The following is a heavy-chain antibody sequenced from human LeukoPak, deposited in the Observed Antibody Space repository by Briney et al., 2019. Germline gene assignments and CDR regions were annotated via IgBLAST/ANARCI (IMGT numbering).Heavy chain of an antibody. Sequence: SETLSLTCAVYGGSFSRYYWSWIRQSPGKGLEWIAEIDHRGDTNYNPSVKSRVTISVDTSKNQFSLKVRSLSAANTAVYYCARGATISETGYFDFWGQGTLVTVSS. CDR2: IDHRGDT. D-gene: IGHD1-1*01. CDR1: GGSFSRYY. J-gene: IGHJ4*03. V-gene: IGHV4-34*01. CDR3: ARGATISETGYFDF.